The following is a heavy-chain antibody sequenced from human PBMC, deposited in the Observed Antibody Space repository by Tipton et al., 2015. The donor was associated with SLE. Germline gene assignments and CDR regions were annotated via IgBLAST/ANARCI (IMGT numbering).Heavy chain of an antibody. CDR2: IYYSGST. D-gene: IGHD6-13*01. CDR3: ARSAGYGSNWAHFDY. V-gene: IGHV4-59*11. J-gene: IGHJ4*02. Sequence: SLTCTVSGGSISSHYWSWIRQPPGKGLEWIGYIYYSGSTNYNPSLKSRVTISVDTPKNQFSLKLSSVTAADTAVYYCARSAGYGSNWAHFDYWGQGTLVAVSS. CDR1: GGSISSHY.